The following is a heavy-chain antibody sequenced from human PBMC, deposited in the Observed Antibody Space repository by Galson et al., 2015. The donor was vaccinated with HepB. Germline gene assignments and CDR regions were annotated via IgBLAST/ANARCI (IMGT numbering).Heavy chain of an antibody. V-gene: IGHV4-4*07. J-gene: IGHJ5*02. D-gene: IGHD2-2*01. CDR2: IYTSGST. CDR3: ARDKGYCSSTSCRKLFDP. CDR1: GGSISSYY. Sequence: ETLSLTCTVSGGSISSYYWSWIRQPAGKGLEWIGRIYTSGSTNYNPSLKSRVTMSVDTSKNQFSLKLSSVTAADTAVYYCARDKGYCSSTSCRKLFDPWGQGTLVTVSS.